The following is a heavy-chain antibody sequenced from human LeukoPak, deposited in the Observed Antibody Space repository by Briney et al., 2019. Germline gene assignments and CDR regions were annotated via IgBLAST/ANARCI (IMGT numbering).Heavy chain of an antibody. Sequence: ASVKVSCKASGYTFTGYYMHWVRQAPGQGLEWMGWINPNSGGTNYAQKFQGRVTMTRDTSISTAYMELSRLRSDDTAVYYCASEKDSSSYYAFDIWGQGTVVTVSS. J-gene: IGHJ3*02. V-gene: IGHV1-2*02. CDR3: ASEKDSSSYYAFDI. D-gene: IGHD3-22*01. CDR2: INPNSGGT. CDR1: GYTFTGYY.